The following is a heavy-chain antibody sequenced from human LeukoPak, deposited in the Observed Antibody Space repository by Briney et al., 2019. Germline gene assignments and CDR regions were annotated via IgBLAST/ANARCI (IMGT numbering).Heavy chain of an antibody. D-gene: IGHD3-22*01. CDR1: GFTFSDYY. J-gene: IGHJ4*02. CDR3: VRRAASGYLDY. V-gene: IGHV3-72*01. Sequence: GRSLRLSCAASGFTFSDYYMDWVRQPPGQGLDWVGRTRNNANTYTTEYAASVAGRFPMSRDDSKNSLWLQMNSLKTDDTAVYYCVRRAASGYLDYWGQGTLVTVSS. CDR2: TRNNANTYTT.